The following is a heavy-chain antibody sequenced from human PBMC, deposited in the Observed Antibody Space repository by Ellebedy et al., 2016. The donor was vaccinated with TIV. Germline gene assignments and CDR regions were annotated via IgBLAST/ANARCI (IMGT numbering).Heavy chain of an antibody. CDR3: ARDSDYLAGYYYGMDV. CDR2: ISSSSSTI. D-gene: IGHD2/OR15-2a*01. V-gene: IGHV3-48*01. J-gene: IGHJ6*02. Sequence: PGGSLRLSCAASGFTFSSYSMNWVRQAPGKGLEWVSYISSSSSTIYYADSVKGRFTISRDNSKNTLYLQMNSLRAEDTAVYYCARDSDYLAGYYYGMDVWGQGTTVTVSS. CDR1: GFTFSSYS.